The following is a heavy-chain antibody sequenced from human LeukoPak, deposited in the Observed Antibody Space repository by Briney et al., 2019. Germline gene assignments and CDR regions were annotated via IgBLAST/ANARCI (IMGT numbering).Heavy chain of an antibody. J-gene: IGHJ5*02. CDR3: ARAVVVVAATQNWFAP. CDR2: IYYSGST. D-gene: IGHD2-15*01. CDR1: GGSISSGGYY. V-gene: IGHV4-31*03. Sequence: NPSQTLSLTCTVSGGSISSGGYYWSWIRQHPGKGLEWIGYIYYSGSTYYNPSLKSRVTISVDTSKNQFSLKLSSVTAADTAVYYCARAVVVVAATQNWFAPWGQGTLVTVSS.